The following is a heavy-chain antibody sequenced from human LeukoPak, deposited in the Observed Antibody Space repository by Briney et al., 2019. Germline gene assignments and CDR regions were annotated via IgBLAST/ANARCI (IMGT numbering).Heavy chain of an antibody. CDR3: ARFARSPDC. Sequence: GGSLRLSCTASGFTFSSYWMTWVRQAPGKGLEWVANIKEDGSEKNYVDSVKGRFTISRDNAKNSPYLQMNSLRAEDTAVYYCARFARSPDCWGQGTLVTVSS. CDR2: IKEDGSEK. CDR1: GFTFSSYW. J-gene: IGHJ4*02. V-gene: IGHV3-7*01. D-gene: IGHD3-10*01.